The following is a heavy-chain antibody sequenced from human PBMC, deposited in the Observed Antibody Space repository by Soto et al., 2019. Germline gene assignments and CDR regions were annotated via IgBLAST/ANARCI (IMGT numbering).Heavy chain of an antibody. CDR1: GYSFSSYW. CDR2: IYPGDSDT. Sequence: ESLTISWKGSGYSFSSYWIGLVRQMPGKGLEWMGIIYPGDSDTRYSPSFQGQVTISADKSISTAYLQWSSLKASDTAMYYCARKSGSYYDWFDPWGQGTLVTVSS. D-gene: IGHD1-26*01. J-gene: IGHJ5*02. CDR3: ARKSGSYYDWFDP. V-gene: IGHV5-51*01.